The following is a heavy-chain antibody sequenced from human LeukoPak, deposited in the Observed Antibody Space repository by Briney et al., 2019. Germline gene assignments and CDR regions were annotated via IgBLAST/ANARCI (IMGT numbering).Heavy chain of an antibody. V-gene: IGHV4-39*01. Sequence: SETLSLTCTVSGDSISTSSYYWGWIRQPPGKELEWIGTLNYGGSTYYNPSLKTRVTISVDTPKNQFSLRLHSVTAADTAVYYCARHAYYYESSGYFYPFHYWGQGTLLTVSS. CDR3: ARHAYYYESSGYFYPFHY. J-gene: IGHJ4*02. CDR2: LNYGGST. CDR1: GDSISTSSYY. D-gene: IGHD3-22*01.